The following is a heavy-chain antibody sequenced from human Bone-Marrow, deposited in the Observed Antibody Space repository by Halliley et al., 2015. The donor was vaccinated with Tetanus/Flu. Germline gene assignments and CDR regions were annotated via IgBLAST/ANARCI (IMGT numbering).Heavy chain of an antibody. Sequence: TLSLTCAVSGGSMDVYYWTWIRQTPAKGLEWIGNVFSNGNTNYNPSLKSRVTMSVDTSKDQFSLRLTSVTAADAAIYYCARIVPTAMTTDYRGQGTLMTVSS. CDR3: ARIVPTAMTTDY. J-gene: IGHJ4*02. CDR1: GGSMDVYY. V-gene: IGHV4-59*01. D-gene: IGHD4-17*01. CDR2: VFSNGNT.